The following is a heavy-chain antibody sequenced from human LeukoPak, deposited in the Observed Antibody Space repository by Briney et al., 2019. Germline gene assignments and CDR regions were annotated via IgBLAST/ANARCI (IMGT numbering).Heavy chain of an antibody. J-gene: IGHJ4*02. V-gene: IGHV3-23*01. Sequence: GGSLRLSCAASGFTFSSYAMSWVRQAPGKGLEWVSSISSSGGSTYYADSVKGRFTISRDNSKNTLYLQMNSLRAEDTAIYYCAKDLVTGSLDYWGQGTLVTVSS. CDR3: AKDLVTGSLDY. CDR2: ISSSGGST. CDR1: GFTFSSYA. D-gene: IGHD3-10*01.